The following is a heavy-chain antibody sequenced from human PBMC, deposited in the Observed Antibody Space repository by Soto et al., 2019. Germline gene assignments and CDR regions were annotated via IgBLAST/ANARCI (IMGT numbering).Heavy chain of an antibody. D-gene: IGHD6-13*01. CDR1: GGTFSSYA. CDR3: ARGVESSSWYVVSWFDP. V-gene: IGHV1-69*01. J-gene: IGHJ5*02. Sequence: QVQLVQSGAEVKKPGSSVKVSCKASGGTFSSYAISWVRQAPGQGLEWMGGIIPIFGTANYAQKFQGRVTITADESTSTAYMELSSLRSEDTAVYYCARGVESSSWYVVSWFDPWGQGTLVTVSS. CDR2: IIPIFGTA.